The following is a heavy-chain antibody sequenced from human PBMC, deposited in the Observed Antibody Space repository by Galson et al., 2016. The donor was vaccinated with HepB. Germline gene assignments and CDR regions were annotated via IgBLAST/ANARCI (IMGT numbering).Heavy chain of an antibody. CDR2: ISFDGHNQ. V-gene: IGHV3-30-3*01. J-gene: IGHJ4*02. CDR1: GFTFSNYA. CDR3: VRGKNAGDSTRLNY. D-gene: IGHD2/OR15-2a*01. Sequence: SLRLSCAASGFTFSNYAMYWVRQAPGKGLEWVAVISFDGHNQYYADSVKGRFTISRDNSNNTLYLRTDSLRVDDTAVYYCVRGKNAGDSTRLNYWGQGTLVTVSS.